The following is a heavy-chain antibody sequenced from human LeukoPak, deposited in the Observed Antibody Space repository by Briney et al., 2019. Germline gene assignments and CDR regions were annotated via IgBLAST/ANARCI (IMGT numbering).Heavy chain of an antibody. CDR3: ARVGEVPYYYGSGIFEAYYYYMDV. Sequence: GGSLRLSCAASGFTFSSYWMSWVRQAPGKGLEWVANIKQDGSEKYYVDSVKGRFTISRDNAKNSLYLQMNSLKAEDTAVYYCARVGEVPYYYGSGIFEAYYYYMDVWGKGTTVTISS. CDR1: GFTFSSYW. V-gene: IGHV3-7*01. J-gene: IGHJ6*03. CDR2: IKQDGSEK. D-gene: IGHD3-10*01.